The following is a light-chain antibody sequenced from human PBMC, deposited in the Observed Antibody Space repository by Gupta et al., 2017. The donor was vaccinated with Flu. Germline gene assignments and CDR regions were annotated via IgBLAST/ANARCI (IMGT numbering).Light chain of an antibody. Sequence: NFMLTQPHSVSESQGKTVAISCTLSSGSIASNYVQWYQQRPGSSPTPVIYEDNQRPSGVPDRFSGSIDSSSNSASLTISGLKTEDEADYYCQSYDSSNQVFGGGTKLTVL. J-gene: IGLJ2*01. CDR2: EDN. V-gene: IGLV6-57*01. CDR1: SGSIASNY. CDR3: QSYDSSNQV.